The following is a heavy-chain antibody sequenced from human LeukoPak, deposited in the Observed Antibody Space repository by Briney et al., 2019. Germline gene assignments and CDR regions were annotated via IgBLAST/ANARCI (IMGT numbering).Heavy chain of an antibody. Sequence: ASVTVSCKASGYTFTAYYMHWVRQAPGQGLEWMGCIYASNGDTKYAQKVQGRVTISRDTSTGTSYMELRSLISGDTAVYYCASEAFCAGGRCYLQRVASWGPGTLVTVSS. D-gene: IGHD2-15*01. J-gene: IGHJ4*02. CDR1: GYTFTAYY. V-gene: IGHV1-2*02. CDR3: ASEAFCAGGRCYLQRVAS. CDR2: IYASNGDT.